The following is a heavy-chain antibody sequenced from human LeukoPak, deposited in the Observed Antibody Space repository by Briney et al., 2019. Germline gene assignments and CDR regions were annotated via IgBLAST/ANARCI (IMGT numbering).Heavy chain of an antibody. D-gene: IGHD4-17*01. J-gene: IGHJ4*02. V-gene: IGHV3-30*03. CDR1: GFTVSSNH. CDR2: ISYDGSNK. CDR3: ATRTPDYGDYEYYFDY. Sequence: GGSLRLSCAASGFTVSSNHMSWVRQAPGKGLEWVAVISYDGSNKYYADSVKGRFTISRDNSKNTLYLQMNSLRAEDTAVYYCATRTPDYGDYEYYFDYWGQGTLVTVSS.